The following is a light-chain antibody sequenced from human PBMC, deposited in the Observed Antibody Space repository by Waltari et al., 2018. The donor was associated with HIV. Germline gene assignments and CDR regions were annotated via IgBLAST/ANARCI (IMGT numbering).Light chain of an antibody. Sequence: QSALTQPPSASGSPGQSVTISCTGTSSDVGGYNYVSWYQQHPGKAPKLMIYEVSRAPSGCPDRFSGSKSGNTASLTGSGLQAEYEADYYCSSYAGSNNLVFGGVTKLTVL. V-gene: IGLV2-8*01. CDR3: SSYAGSNNLV. J-gene: IGLJ2*01. CDR2: EVS. CDR1: SSDVGGYNY.